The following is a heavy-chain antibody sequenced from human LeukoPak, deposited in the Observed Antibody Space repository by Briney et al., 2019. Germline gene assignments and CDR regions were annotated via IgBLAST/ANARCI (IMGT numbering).Heavy chain of an antibody. D-gene: IGHD3-22*01. CDR3: AREGLYYYDNTGYYPH. J-gene: IGHJ4*02. Sequence: ASVKVSCKASGYTFTGYYLHCVRQAPGQGLEWMGWINPNSGGTNYAQKFQGWVTMTRDTSISTAYMELSRLRSDDTAVYYCAREGLYYYDNTGYYPHWGQGTLVTVSS. CDR2: INPNSGGT. V-gene: IGHV1-2*04. CDR1: GYTFTGYY.